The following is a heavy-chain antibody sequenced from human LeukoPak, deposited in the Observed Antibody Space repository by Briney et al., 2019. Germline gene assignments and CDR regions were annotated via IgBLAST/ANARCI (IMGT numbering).Heavy chain of an antibody. CDR3: ARDPLYYDFWSGYHTSGFDY. CDR2: INPNSGGT. V-gene: IGHV1-2*02. Sequence: PGASVKVSCKASGYTFTGYYMHWVRQAPGQGLEWMGWINPNSGGTNYAQKFQGRVTMTRDTSISTAYMELSRLRSDDTAVYYCARDPLYYDFWSGYHTSGFDYWGQGTLVTVSS. CDR1: GYTFTGYY. J-gene: IGHJ4*02. D-gene: IGHD3-3*01.